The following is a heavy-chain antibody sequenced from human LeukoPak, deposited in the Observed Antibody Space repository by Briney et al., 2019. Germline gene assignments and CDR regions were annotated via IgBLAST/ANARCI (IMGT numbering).Heavy chain of an antibody. CDR3: ARAPYGSGRAIDY. Sequence: SGGSLRLSCAASGFPFHDYTMHWVRQPPGGGLGWVSLISWDGDSASYADSVKGRFSISRANTKNSLYLHMNSLRTEDTALYYCARAPYGSGRAIDYWGQGTLVTVSS. CDR2: ISWDGDSA. V-gene: IGHV3-43*01. CDR1: GFPFHDYT. D-gene: IGHD3-10*01. J-gene: IGHJ4*02.